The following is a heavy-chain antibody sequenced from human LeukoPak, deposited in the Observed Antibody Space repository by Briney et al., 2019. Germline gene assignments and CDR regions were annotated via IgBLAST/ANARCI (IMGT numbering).Heavy chain of an antibody. D-gene: IGHD6-13*01. CDR3: ARDIEQLVQDYYYYYYMDV. Sequence: PGGSLRLSCAASGFTVSSNYMSWVRQAPGKGLEWVSVIYSGGSTYYADSVKGRFTISRDNSKNTLYLQMNSLRAEDTAVYYCARDIEQLVQDYYYYYYMDVWGKGTTVTVSS. CDR1: GFTVSSNY. CDR2: IYSGGST. V-gene: IGHV3-66*01. J-gene: IGHJ6*03.